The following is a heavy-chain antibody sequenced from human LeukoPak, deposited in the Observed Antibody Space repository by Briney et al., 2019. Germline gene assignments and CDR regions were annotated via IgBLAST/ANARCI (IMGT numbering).Heavy chain of an antibody. CDR2: IYTSGST. Sequence: SQTLSLTCTVSGDSISNGSYYWSWIRQPAGKGLEWIGRIYTSGSTNYNPSLKSRVTISLDTSKNQFSLKLSSVTAADTAVYYCARGGTMVRGIFYYFYYMDVWGKGTTVTISS. CDR3: ARGGTMVRGIFYYFYYMDV. J-gene: IGHJ6*03. D-gene: IGHD3-10*01. V-gene: IGHV4-61*02. CDR1: GDSISNGSYY.